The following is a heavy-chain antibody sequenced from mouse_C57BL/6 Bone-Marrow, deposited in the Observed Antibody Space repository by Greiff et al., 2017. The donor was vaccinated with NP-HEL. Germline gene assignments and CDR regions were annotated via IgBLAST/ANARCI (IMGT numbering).Heavy chain of an antibody. CDR2: ISDGGSYT. D-gene: IGHD1-1*01. Sequence: EVKLVESGGGLVKPGGSLKLSCAASGFTFSSYAMSWVRQTPEKRLEWVATISDGGSYTYYPDNVKGRFTISRDNAKNNLYLQMSHLKSEDTAMYYCARVPPYFDYWGQGTSVTVSS. J-gene: IGHJ4*01. CDR1: GFTFSSYA. CDR3: ARVPPYFDY. V-gene: IGHV5-4*03.